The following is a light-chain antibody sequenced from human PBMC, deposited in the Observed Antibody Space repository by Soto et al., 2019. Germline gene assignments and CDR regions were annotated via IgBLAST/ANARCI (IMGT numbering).Light chain of an antibody. Sequence: EIVLTQSPGTLSLSPGERATLSCRAGQSVSSTYLAWYQQKPGQAPRLLIFAASSRATGIPDRFSGSGSGTDFTLTISRLEPEDFAVYYCQQYGSSPPTFGQGTKVEIK. V-gene: IGKV3-20*01. CDR2: AAS. J-gene: IGKJ1*01. CDR3: QQYGSSPPT. CDR1: QSVSSTY.